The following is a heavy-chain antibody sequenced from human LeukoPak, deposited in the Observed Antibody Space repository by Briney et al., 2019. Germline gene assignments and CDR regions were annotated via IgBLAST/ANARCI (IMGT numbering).Heavy chain of an antibody. V-gene: IGHV4-39*01. Sequence: SETLSLTCTVSGGSISSSSYYWGWIRQPPGKGLEWIGSIYYSGSTYYNPSLKSRVTISVDTSKNQFSLKLSSVTAADTAVYYCARLPPELLWFGEPNDYWGQGTLVTVSS. J-gene: IGHJ4*02. CDR1: GGSISSSSYY. CDR2: IYYSGST. D-gene: IGHD3-10*01. CDR3: ARLPPELLWFGEPNDY.